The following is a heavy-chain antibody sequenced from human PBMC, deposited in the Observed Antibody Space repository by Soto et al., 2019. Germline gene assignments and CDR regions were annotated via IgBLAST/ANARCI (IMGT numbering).Heavy chain of an antibody. J-gene: IGHJ6*02. Sequence: PGESQKISCKGSGYRFTSYWIGWVRQMPGKGLEWMGIIYPGDSDTRYSPSFQGQVTISADKSISTAYLQWSSLKASDTAMYYCARQGPIAAAGTRIYYYYGMDVWGQGTTVTVSS. CDR1: GYRFTSYW. CDR3: ARQGPIAAAGTRIYYYYGMDV. V-gene: IGHV5-51*01. CDR2: IYPGDSDT. D-gene: IGHD6-13*01.